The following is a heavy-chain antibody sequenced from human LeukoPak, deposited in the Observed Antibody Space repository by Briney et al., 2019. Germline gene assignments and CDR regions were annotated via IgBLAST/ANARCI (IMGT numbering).Heavy chain of an antibody. D-gene: IGHD4-23*01. V-gene: IGHV3-23*01. Sequence: GGSLRLSCAASGFTFSSYGMSWARQAPGKGLEWVSAISGSGGSTYYADSVKGRFTISRDNSKNTLYLQMNSLRAEDTAVYYCAKPATGTVGPGFDYWGQGTLVTVSS. J-gene: IGHJ4*02. CDR2: ISGSGGST. CDR1: GFTFSSYG. CDR3: AKPATGTVGPGFDY.